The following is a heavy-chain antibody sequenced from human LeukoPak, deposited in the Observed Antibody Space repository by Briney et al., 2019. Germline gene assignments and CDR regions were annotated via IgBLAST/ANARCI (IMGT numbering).Heavy chain of an antibody. CDR3: AKENPHNDY. CDR1: GFTFSNYA. V-gene: IGHV3-23*01. J-gene: IGHJ4*02. CDR2: ISGSGGET. Sequence: PGGSLSLSCAASGFTFSNYAMSWVRQAPGKGLEWVSAISGSGGETYYAESVKGRFTISRDNSKNTLYMQMNSLRAEDTALYYCAKENPHNDYWGQGTLVTVSS.